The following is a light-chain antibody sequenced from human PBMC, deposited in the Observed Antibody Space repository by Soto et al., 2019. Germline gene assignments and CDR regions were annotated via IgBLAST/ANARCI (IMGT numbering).Light chain of an antibody. CDR1: QSIRSY. CDR2: AAS. J-gene: IGKJ4*01. Sequence: DIQLTQSPSSLSASVGDRVTITCRPSQSIRSYLNWYQQKPGKDPKLLIYAASSLQTGVSSRFSGSGSGTDFTLTISNLQPEDFATYYCQQTSSTPNFGGATKVDIK. CDR3: QQTSSTPN. V-gene: IGKV1-39*01.